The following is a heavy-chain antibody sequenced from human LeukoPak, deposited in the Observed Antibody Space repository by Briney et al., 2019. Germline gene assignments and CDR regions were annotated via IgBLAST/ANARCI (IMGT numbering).Heavy chain of an antibody. Sequence: ASVKVSCKASEYTFSVYHIHWVRQAPGQGLEWMAWINPDSGDTNYAQKFQGRVTMTRDTSISTAYMELSRLRSDDTAVYYCARGLEAEWELLDYWGQGTLVTVSS. J-gene: IGHJ4*02. D-gene: IGHD1-26*01. V-gene: IGHV1-2*02. CDR2: INPDSGDT. CDR3: ARGLEAEWELLDY. CDR1: EYTFSVYH.